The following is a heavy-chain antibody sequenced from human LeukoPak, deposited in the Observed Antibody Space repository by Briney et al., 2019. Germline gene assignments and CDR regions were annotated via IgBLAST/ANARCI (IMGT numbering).Heavy chain of an antibody. CDR2: IYYSGST. Sequence: SETLSLTCTVSGGSISSYYWSLIRQPPGKGLEWIGYIYYSGSTNYNPSLKSRVTISVDTSKNQFSLKLSSVTAADTAVYYCARLFVVVPYDAFDIWGQGTMVTVSS. J-gene: IGHJ3*02. CDR3: ARLFVVVPYDAFDI. V-gene: IGHV4-59*08. D-gene: IGHD2-2*01. CDR1: GGSISSYY.